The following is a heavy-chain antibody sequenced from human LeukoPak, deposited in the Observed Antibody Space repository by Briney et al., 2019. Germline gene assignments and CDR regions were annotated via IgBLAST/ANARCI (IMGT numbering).Heavy chain of an antibody. CDR1: GFTVSSNY. CDR3: ARLWFGEEGGFDY. D-gene: IGHD3-10*01. J-gene: IGHJ4*02. Sequence: PGGSLRLSCAASGFTVSSNYMSWVRQAPGKGLEWVSVIYSGGRVYYADSVKGRFTISRDNSKNTLYLQMNSLRAEDTAVYYCARLWFGEEGGFDYWGQGTLVTVSS. CDR2: IYSGGRV. V-gene: IGHV3-53*01.